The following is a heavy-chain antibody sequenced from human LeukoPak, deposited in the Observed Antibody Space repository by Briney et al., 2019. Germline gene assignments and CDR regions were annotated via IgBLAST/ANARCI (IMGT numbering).Heavy chain of an antibody. V-gene: IGHV4-59*12. D-gene: IGHD6-19*01. J-gene: IGHJ3*02. Sequence: SETLSLTCTVSGGSISDYYWSWIRQPPGKGLEWIGYFSNSGTNNYNPSLKGRVTMSVDTSKNQFSLKLSSVTAVDTAVYYCARIKSGWSYDAFDIWGQGTMVTVSS. CDR3: ARIKSGWSYDAFDI. CDR1: GGSISDYY. CDR2: FSNSGTN.